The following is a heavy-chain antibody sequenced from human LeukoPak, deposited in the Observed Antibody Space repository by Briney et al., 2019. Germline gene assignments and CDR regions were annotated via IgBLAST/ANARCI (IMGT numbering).Heavy chain of an antibody. J-gene: IGHJ5*02. Sequence: PSETLSLTCTVSGGSISSYYWSWIRQPAGKGLEWIGRIYSSGSTNYNPPLKSRVTMSVDTSKNQFSLKLSSVTAADTAVYYCAKSSGSYSSWFDPWGQGTLVTVSS. V-gene: IGHV4-4*07. CDR3: AKSSGSYSSWFDP. CDR2: IYSSGST. CDR1: GGSISSYY. D-gene: IGHD1-26*01.